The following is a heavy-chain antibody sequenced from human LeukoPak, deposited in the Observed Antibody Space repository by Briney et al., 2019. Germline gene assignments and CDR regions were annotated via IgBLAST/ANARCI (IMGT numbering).Heavy chain of an antibody. J-gene: IGHJ4*02. CDR2: IIPIFGTA. Sequence: ASVKVSCKASGGTFSSYAISRVRQAPGQGLEWMGRIIPIFGTANYAQKFQGRVAITTDESTSTAYMELSSLRSEDTAVYYCAREPGRGIAARPEDYWGQGTLVTVSS. D-gene: IGHD6-6*01. V-gene: IGHV1-69*05. CDR1: GGTFSSYA. CDR3: AREPGRGIAARPEDY.